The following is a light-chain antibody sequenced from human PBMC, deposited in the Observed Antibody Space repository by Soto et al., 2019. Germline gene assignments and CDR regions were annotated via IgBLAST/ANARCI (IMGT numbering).Light chain of an antibody. CDR1: QSVSSSS. V-gene: IGKV3-20*01. Sequence: VLTQSPVTLSLSPGERAPLSRRASQSVSSSSLAWYQQKPGQAPRLLISYASSRATGIPDRLSGSGSGTDFTLTISSLEPEDFAVYYCQQCGSSSLTFGEGTKVEIK. J-gene: IGKJ4*02. CDR3: QQCGSSSLT. CDR2: YAS.